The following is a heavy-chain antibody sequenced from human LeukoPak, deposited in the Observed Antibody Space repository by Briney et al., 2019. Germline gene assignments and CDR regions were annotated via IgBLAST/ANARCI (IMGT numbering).Heavy chain of an antibody. CDR2: IYSRGTT. Sequence: SETLSLTCTVSGGSISNSGYYWGWIRQPPGKGLEWIGSIYSRGTTYYNPSLKSRVTISLDTSKNQFSLKLSSGTAADTAVYYCARLGASSGYYDYWGQGTLVTASS. CDR1: GGSISNSGYY. CDR3: ARLGASSGYYDY. J-gene: IGHJ4*02. D-gene: IGHD3-22*01. V-gene: IGHV4-39*01.